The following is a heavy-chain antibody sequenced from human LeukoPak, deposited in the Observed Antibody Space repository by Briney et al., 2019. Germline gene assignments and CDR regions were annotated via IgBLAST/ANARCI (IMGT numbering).Heavy chain of an antibody. V-gene: IGHV3-49*03. Sequence: PGGSLRLSCTASGFTFGDYAMSWFRQAPGKGLEWVGFIRSKAYGGTTEYAASVKGRFTISRDDSKSIAYLQMNSLRAEDTAAYYCARDGPQRYGGVIANHDGMDVWGQGTTVTVSS. CDR1: GFTFGDYA. J-gene: IGHJ6*02. CDR2: IRSKAYGGTT. CDR3: ARDGPQRYGGVIANHDGMDV. D-gene: IGHD3-16*02.